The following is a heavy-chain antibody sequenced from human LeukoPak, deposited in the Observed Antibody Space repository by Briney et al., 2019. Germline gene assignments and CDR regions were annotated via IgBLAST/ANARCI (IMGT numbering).Heavy chain of an antibody. CDR1: GFTFTTYA. CDR2: TSYDGSDK. J-gene: IGHJ3*02. V-gene: IGHV3-30*18. Sequence: PGGSLRLSCAASGFTFTTYAMTWVRQAPGKGLEWVAVTSYDGSDKYYADSVKGRFTISRDNSKNTLYLQMSSLRAEDTAVYYCAKEETYNAFDIWGQGTMVTVSS. D-gene: IGHD2-2*02. CDR3: AKEETYNAFDI.